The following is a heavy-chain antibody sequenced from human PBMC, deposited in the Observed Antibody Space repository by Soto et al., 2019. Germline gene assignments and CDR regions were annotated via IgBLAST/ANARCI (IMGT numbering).Heavy chain of an antibody. V-gene: IGHV4-59*01. Sequence: SETLSLTCTVSGDSISSYYWSWIRQPPGKGLEWIGYIYYSGSTNYNPSLKSRVTISVDTSKNQFSLRLSSVTAADTAVYYCARARVVDIVTTIHLDYWGQGTLVTVSS. D-gene: IGHD5-12*01. CDR1: GDSISSYY. CDR3: ARARVVDIVTTIHLDY. J-gene: IGHJ4*02. CDR2: IYYSGST.